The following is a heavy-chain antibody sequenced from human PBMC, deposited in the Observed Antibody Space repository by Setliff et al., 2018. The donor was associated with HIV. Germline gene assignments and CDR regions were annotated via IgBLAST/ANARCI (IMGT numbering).Heavy chain of an antibody. CDR1: GLTFNRYW. V-gene: IGHV4-4*02. CDR2: VDYTGST. CDR3: ARQGNIVVVTSFDY. J-gene: IGHJ4*02. Sequence: GSLRLSCVASGLTFNRYWMSWVRQVPGKGLEWVGNVDYTGSTYYNPSLKSRVTISVDTSKNQFSLRLNSVTAADTAVYYCARQGNIVVVTSFDYWGQGTLVTVSS. D-gene: IGHD2-21*02.